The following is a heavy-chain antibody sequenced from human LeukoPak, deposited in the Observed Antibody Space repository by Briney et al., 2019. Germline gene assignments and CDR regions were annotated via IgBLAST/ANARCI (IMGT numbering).Heavy chain of an antibody. J-gene: IGHJ4*02. V-gene: IGHV4-38-2*02. Sequence: SETLSLTCTVSGYSISSGYYWGWIRQPPGKGLEWIGSIYYSGSTYYNPSLKSRVTISVDTSKNQFSLKLSSVTAADTAVYYCARDVPDYGDPLLWGQGTLVTVSS. CDR3: ARDVPDYGDPLL. D-gene: IGHD4-17*01. CDR1: GYSISSGYY. CDR2: IYYSGST.